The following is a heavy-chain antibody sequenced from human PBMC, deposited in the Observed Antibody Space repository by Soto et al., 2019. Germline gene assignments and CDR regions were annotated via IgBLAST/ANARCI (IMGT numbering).Heavy chain of an antibody. D-gene: IGHD3-16*01. CDR2: ISAYNGNT. J-gene: IGHJ5*02. CDR3: ARDRAYTQNLVRGGPNWFDH. CDR1: GYTFTSYG. V-gene: IGHV1-18*01. Sequence: SVKVSCKASGYTFTSYGISWVRQAPGQGLEWMGWISAYNGNTNYAQKLQGRVTMTTDTYTSTAYMEMRSLRSDDPAVYYCARDRAYTQNLVRGGPNWFDHWRQGTLLTVSS.